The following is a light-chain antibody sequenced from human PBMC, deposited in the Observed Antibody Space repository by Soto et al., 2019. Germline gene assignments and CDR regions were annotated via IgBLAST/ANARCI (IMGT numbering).Light chain of an antibody. Sequence: EIVMTQSPATLSVSPGERATLSCRASQSVSSNLAWYQQKPGQAPRLLIYGASPRATGIPARFSGSASGTAVTLTINSLQSEDFAVYYCQQYNNWRGAFGQGTKVEIK. CDR2: GAS. CDR1: QSVSSN. J-gene: IGKJ1*01. CDR3: QQYNNWRGA. V-gene: IGKV3-15*01.